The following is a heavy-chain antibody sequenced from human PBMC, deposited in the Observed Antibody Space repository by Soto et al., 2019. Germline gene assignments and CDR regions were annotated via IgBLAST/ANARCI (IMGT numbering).Heavy chain of an antibody. V-gene: IGHV1-69*01. CDR2: IIPIFGTP. CDR3: ARERDHYGSGNYYNRIDF. J-gene: IGHJ4*02. Sequence: QVQLVQSGAEVKKPGSSVKVSCKASGGIFSTYAISWLRQAPGQGLEWMGGIIPIFGTPNYAQRFQGRVTITADESTSTAYMELSRLRSEDTAVYYCARERDHYGSGNYYNRIDFWGQGTLVTVSS. CDR1: GGIFSTYA. D-gene: IGHD3-10*01.